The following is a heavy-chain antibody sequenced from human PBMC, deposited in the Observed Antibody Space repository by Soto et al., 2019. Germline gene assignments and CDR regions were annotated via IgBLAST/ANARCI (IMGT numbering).Heavy chain of an antibody. V-gene: IGHV3-11*01. CDR1: GFTFSDYY. CDR2: ISSSGSTI. D-gene: IGHD3-10*01. Sequence: GGSLRLSCAASGFTFSDYYMSWIRQAPGKGLEWVSCISSSGSTIYYADSVKGRFTISRDNAKNSLFLQMNSLRAEDTAVYYCARDKFTITAYTGIDTWCLETLLTISS. CDR3: ARDKFTITAYTGIDT. J-gene: IGHJ5*02.